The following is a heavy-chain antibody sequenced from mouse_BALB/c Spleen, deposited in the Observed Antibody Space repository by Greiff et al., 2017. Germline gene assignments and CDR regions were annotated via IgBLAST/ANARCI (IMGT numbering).Heavy chain of an antibody. CDR3: ARDDYDEGTWFAY. CDR1: GFSLTSYG. CDR2: IWAGGST. V-gene: IGHV2-9*02. Sequence: VKLVESGPGLVAPSQSLSITCTVSGFSLTSYGVHWVRQPPGKGLEWLGVIWAGGSTNYNSALMSRLSISKDNSKSQVFLKMNSLQTDDTAMYYCARDDYDEGTWFAYWGQGTLVTVSA. J-gene: IGHJ3*01. D-gene: IGHD2-4*01.